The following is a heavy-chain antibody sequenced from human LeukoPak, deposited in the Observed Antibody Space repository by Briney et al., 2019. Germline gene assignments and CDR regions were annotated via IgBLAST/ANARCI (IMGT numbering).Heavy chain of an antibody. CDR3: ARALHYFDSSGIHYYFDY. CDR1: GFTVSSNY. V-gene: IGHV3-53*01. CDR2: IYSGGST. J-gene: IGHJ4*02. Sequence: GGSLRLSCAAPGFTVSSNYMSWVRQAPGNGLEWVSLIYSGGSTYYADSVKGRFAISRDNSKNTLYLQMNSLRAEDTAVYYCARALHYFDSSGIHYYFDYWGQGTPVTVSS. D-gene: IGHD3-22*01.